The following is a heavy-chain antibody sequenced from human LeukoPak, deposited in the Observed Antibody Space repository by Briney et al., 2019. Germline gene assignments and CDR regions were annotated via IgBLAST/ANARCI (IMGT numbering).Heavy chain of an antibody. CDR2: IYTSGST. CDR1: GGSISGYY. D-gene: IGHD3-9*01. V-gene: IGHV4-4*07. CDR3: AREPNLTGSRHFDY. J-gene: IGHJ4*02. Sequence: SETLSLTCTVSGGSISGYYWSWIRQPAGKGLEWIGRIYTSGSTNYNPSLKSRVTMSVDTSKNQFSLKLSSVTAADTAVYYCAREPNLTGSRHFDYWGQGTLVTVSS.